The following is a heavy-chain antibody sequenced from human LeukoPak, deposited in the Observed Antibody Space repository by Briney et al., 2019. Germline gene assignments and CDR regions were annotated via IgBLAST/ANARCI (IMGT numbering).Heavy chain of an antibody. V-gene: IGHV3-21*01. J-gene: IGHJ4*02. Sequence: PGGSLRLSCAASGFTFSSYSMNWVRQAPGKGLEWVSSISSSTSHIYYADSVTGRFTISRDNAKNSLYLQLNSLRAEDTAVYYCARWPIAAAPPVYYFDYWGQGTLVTVSS. CDR2: ISSSTSHI. CDR3: ARWPIAAAPPVYYFDY. D-gene: IGHD6-13*01. CDR1: GFTFSSYS.